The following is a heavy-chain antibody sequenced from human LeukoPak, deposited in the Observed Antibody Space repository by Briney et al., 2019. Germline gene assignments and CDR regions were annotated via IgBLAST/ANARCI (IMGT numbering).Heavy chain of an antibody. CDR2: FSGSGGNT. CDR3: ARGRHYYDSSDYYYEGDAFDI. J-gene: IGHJ3*02. Sequence: GGSLRLSCAASGFTFSSYAMSWVRQAPGKGLEWVSTFSGSGGNTYYADSVKGRFTISRDNSKNTLYLQMNSLRAEDTAVYYCARGRHYYDSSDYYYEGDAFDIWGQGTMVTVSS. D-gene: IGHD3-22*01. CDR1: GFTFSSYA. V-gene: IGHV3-23*01.